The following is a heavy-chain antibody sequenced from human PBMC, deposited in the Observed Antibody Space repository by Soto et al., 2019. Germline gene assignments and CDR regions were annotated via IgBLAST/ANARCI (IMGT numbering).Heavy chain of an antibody. CDR3: ARDATFILGYCISTSCSGDYYFDY. CDR1: GYTFTSYY. J-gene: IGHJ4*01. V-gene: IGHV1-46*01. Sequence: ASVKVSCKASGYTFTSYYMHWVRQAPGQGLEWMGIINPSGGSTSYAQKFQGRVTMTRDTSTSTVYMELSSLRSEDTAVYYCARDATFILGYCISTSCSGDYYFDYWG. D-gene: IGHD2-2*01. CDR2: INPSGGST.